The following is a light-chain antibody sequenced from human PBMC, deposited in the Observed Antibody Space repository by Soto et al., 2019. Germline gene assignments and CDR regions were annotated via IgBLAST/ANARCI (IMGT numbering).Light chain of an antibody. Sequence: QSALTQPASVSGSPGQSITISCTGTSNDVGGYNYVSWYQQHPGKAPQLMIYDVSNRPSGVSNRFSGSKSGNTASLTISGLQAEDEAVYYCRSYTSSSTLEVFGTGTKVTVL. CDR2: DVS. CDR1: SNDVGGYNY. V-gene: IGLV2-14*03. J-gene: IGLJ1*01. CDR3: RSYTSSSTLEV.